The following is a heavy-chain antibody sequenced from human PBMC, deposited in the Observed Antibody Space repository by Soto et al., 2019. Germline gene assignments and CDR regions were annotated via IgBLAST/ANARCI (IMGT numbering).Heavy chain of an antibody. V-gene: IGHV3-11*01. CDR1: GFTFSDYY. J-gene: IGHJ6*03. Sequence: QVQLVESGGGLVKPGGSLRLSCAASGFTFSDYYMSWIRQAPGKGLEWVSYISSSGSTIYYADSVKGRFTISRDNAKNSLSLQMNSLRAEDTAVYYCARPTVTLAVWYYYYYMDVWGKGTTLTVSS. D-gene: IGHD4-4*01. CDR3: ARPTVTLAVWYYYYYMDV. CDR2: ISSSGSTI.